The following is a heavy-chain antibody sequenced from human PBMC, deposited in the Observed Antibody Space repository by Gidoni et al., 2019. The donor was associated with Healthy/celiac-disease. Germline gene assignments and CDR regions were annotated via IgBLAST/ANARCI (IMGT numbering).Heavy chain of an antibody. CDR1: GFTFGSYW. CDR3: ARACDYDFWSGYPGQLDY. CDR2: IKQDGSEK. Sequence: EVQLVESGGGLVQPGGSLRLSCADSGFTFGSYWMSWVRQARGKGLEWVANIKQDGSEKYYVDSVKGRFTISRDNAKNSLYLQMNSLRAEDTAVYYCARACDYDFWSGYPGQLDYWGQGTLVTVSS. J-gene: IGHJ4*02. V-gene: IGHV3-7*04. D-gene: IGHD3-3*01.